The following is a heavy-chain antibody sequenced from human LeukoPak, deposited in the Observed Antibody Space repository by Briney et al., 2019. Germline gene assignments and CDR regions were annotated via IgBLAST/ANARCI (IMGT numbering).Heavy chain of an antibody. V-gene: IGHV1-69*06. Sequence: ASVKVSCKASGGTFSSYAISWVRPAPGQGLEWMGGIIPIFGTANYAQKFQGRVTITADKSTSTAYMELSSLRSEDTAVYYCARGLSDIVTENYYMDVWGKGTTVTVSS. CDR1: GGTFSSYA. CDR2: IIPIFGTA. D-gene: IGHD5-12*01. J-gene: IGHJ6*03. CDR3: ARGLSDIVTENYYMDV.